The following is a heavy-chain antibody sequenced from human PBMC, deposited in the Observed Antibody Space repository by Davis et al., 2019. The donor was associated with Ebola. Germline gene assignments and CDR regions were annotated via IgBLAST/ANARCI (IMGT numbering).Heavy chain of an antibody. CDR1: GGSISSYY. Sequence: PSETLSLTCTVSGGSISSYYWSWIRQPPGKGLEWIGYIYYSGSTNYNPSLKSRVTISVDTSKNQFSLELSSVTAADTAVYYCARHRAPGTRIVGASYFDYWGQGTLVTVSS. V-gene: IGHV4-59*01. J-gene: IGHJ4*02. D-gene: IGHD1-26*01. CDR2: IYYSGST. CDR3: ARHRAPGTRIVGASYFDY.